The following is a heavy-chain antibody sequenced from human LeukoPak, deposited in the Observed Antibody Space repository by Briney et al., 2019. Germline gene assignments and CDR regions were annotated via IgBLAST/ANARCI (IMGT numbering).Heavy chain of an antibody. V-gene: IGHV4-4*02. J-gene: IGHJ6*02. CDR3: ARRIAVAGTTYYYYGMDV. CDR2: IYHSGST. D-gene: IGHD6-19*01. Sequence: PSGTLSLTCAVSGGSISSSNWWSWVRQPPGKGLEWIGEIYHSGSTNYNPSLKSRVTISVDKSKNQFSLKLSSVTAADTAVYYCARRIAVAGTTYYYYGMDVWGQGTTVTVSS. CDR1: GGSISSSNW.